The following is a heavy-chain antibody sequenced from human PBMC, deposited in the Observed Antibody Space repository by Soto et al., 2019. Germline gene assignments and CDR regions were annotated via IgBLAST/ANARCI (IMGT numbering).Heavy chain of an antibody. CDR2: IYHTGTT. D-gene: IGHD5-18*01. J-gene: IGHJ3*02. V-gene: IGHV4-59*13. Sequence: QVRLHESGPGLVKLSEPLSLPCPVSTDSFNDSYWSWIRQPPGKGLEWIGSIYHTGTTNYNPSLERGVSISVDTSKIQYALSLRSVIAADTPVYYCARDVGIHDAFDIWGQGALGTVSS. CDR1: TDSFNDSY. CDR3: ARDVGIHDAFDI.